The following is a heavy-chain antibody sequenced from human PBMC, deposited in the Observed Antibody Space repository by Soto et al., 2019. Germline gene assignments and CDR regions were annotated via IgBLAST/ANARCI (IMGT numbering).Heavy chain of an antibody. CDR3: VRDGTKTLRDWFDP. J-gene: IGHJ5*02. D-gene: IGHD1-1*01. CDR1: GASISGYY. Sequence: SETLSLTCTVSGASISGYYWSWIRKSAGKGLEWIGRIYATGTTDYNPSLKSRVMMSVDTSKKQFSMTLRYVTAADTAVYYCVRDGTKTLRDWFDPWGQGISGTVS. V-gene: IGHV4-4*07. CDR2: IYATGTT.